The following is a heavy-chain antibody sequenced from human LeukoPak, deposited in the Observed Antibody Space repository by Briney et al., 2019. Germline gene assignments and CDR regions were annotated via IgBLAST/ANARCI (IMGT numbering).Heavy chain of an antibody. J-gene: IGHJ4*02. Sequence: GGSLRLSCEASGFTFSSYAMSWVRQAPGKGLAWVSVISSSADSTYYADSVKGRFTISRDNSKNTLFLQMNSLRAEDTAVYNCAKTLEKYTYGGNFDYWGQGILVTVSS. D-gene: IGHD4-23*01. V-gene: IGHV3-23*01. CDR1: GFTFSSYA. CDR3: AKTLEKYTYGGNFDY. CDR2: ISSSADST.